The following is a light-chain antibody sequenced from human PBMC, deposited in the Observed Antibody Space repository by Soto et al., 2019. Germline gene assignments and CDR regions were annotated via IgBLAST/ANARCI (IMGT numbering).Light chain of an antibody. CDR3: SSSVGTNGGYV. CDR2: ELN. V-gene: IGLV2-8*01. Sequence: QSVLTLAPSASGCPRQSVTISCTGTSSDVGGYDYVSWYQQHPGKAPKLIIYELNKRHSGVPDRFSGSKSGNTASLTVSGLQAEDEADYYCSSSVGTNGGYVFGPGTKVTVL. CDR1: SSDVGGYDY. J-gene: IGLJ1*01.